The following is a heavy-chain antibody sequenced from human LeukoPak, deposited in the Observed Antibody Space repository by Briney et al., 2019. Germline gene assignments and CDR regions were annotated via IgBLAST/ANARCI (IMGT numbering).Heavy chain of an antibody. J-gene: IGHJ4*02. CDR3: AREYDSKGRFDN. CDR1: GFIFTAHS. D-gene: IGHD3-22*01. V-gene: IGHV3-21*01. CDR2: ISSDSTYK. Sequence: GGSLRLSCAISGFIFTAHSMNWVRQAPGKGLEWVSFISSDSTYKYYGDSVKGRFTISRDNANVYLQMNSLRAEDTATYHCAREYDSKGRFDNWGQGTLVIVSS.